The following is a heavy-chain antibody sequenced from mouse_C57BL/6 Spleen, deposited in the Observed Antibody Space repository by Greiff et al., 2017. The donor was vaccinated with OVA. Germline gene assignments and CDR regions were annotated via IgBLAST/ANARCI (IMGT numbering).Heavy chain of an antibody. CDR2: IDPSDSYT. Sequence: QVQLKQPGAELVMPGASVKLSCKASGYTFTSYWMHWVKQRPGQGLEWIGEIDPSDSYTNYNQKFKGKSTLTVDKSSSTAYMQLSSLTSEDSAVYYCARSYDYYFDYWGQGTTLTVSS. V-gene: IGHV1-69*01. CDR3: ARSYDYYFDY. J-gene: IGHJ2*01. D-gene: IGHD2-4*01. CDR1: GYTFTSYW.